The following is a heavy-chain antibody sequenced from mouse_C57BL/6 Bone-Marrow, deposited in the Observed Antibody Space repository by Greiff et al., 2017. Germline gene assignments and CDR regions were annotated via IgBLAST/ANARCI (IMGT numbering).Heavy chain of an antibody. CDR1: GFTFSDYG. D-gene: IGHD4-1*01. CDR3: AREGTGTGPYYFDY. J-gene: IGHJ2*01. V-gene: IGHV5-15*01. CDR2: ISNLAYSI. Sequence: EVKLVESGGGLVQPGGSLKLSCAASGFTFSDYGMAWVRQAPRKGPEWVAFISNLAYSIYYADTVTGRFTISRENAKNTLYLEMSSLRSEDTAMYYCAREGTGTGPYYFDYWGQGTTLTVSS.